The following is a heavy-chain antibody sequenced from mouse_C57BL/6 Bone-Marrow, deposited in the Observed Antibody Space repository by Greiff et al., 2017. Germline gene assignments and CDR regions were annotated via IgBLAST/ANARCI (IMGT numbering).Heavy chain of an antibody. V-gene: IGHV5-16*01. CDR3: ARGSLLLYYFDY. D-gene: IGHD2-3*01. CDR1: GFTFSDYY. CDR2: INYDGSST. J-gene: IGHJ2*01. Sequence: EVQVVESEGGLVQPGSSMKLSCTASGFTFSDYYMAWVRQVPEKGLEWVANINYDGSSTYYLDSLKSRFIISRDNAKNILYLQMSSLKSEDTATYYCARGSLLLYYFDYWGQGTTLTVSS.